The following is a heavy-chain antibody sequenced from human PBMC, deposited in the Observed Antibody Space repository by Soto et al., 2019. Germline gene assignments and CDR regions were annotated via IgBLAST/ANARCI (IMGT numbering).Heavy chain of an antibody. D-gene: IGHD6-6*01. CDR2: MNPQTGNT. J-gene: IGHJ6*03. CDR3: ARLSEESSSSNYYYFYMDV. CDR1: GYTFTRYD. Sequence: QVQLVQSGSEGKEPGASMKISCQASGYTFTRYDITWVRQATGQGLEWMGWMNPQTGNTAYAEKFQGRVTMTRSTAINTAYMELSGLRSEDTDVYYCARLSEESSSSNYYYFYMDVWGKGSTVTVSS. V-gene: IGHV1-8*01.